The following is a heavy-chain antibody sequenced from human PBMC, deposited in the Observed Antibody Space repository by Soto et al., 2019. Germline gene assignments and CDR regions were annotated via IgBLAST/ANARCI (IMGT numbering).Heavy chain of an antibody. J-gene: IGHJ6*02. V-gene: IGHV1-58*01. D-gene: IGHD1-1*01. CDR1: GFTFTSSA. Sequence: ASVKVSCKASGFTFTSSAVQWVRQARGQRLEWIGWIVVGSGNTNYAQKFQERVTVTRDMSTSTAYMELSSLRSEDTAVYYCAADPWNYYYGMDVWGQGTTVTVSS. CDR3: AADPWNYYYGMDV. CDR2: IVVGSGNT.